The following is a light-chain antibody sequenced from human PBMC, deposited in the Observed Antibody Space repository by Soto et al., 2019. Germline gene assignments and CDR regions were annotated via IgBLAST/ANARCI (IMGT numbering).Light chain of an antibody. CDR2: GVS. V-gene: IGLV2-14*01. Sequence: QSALTQPASVSGSPGQSITISCTGTSSDVGGYNYVSWYQQHPGNAPKLMINGVSNRPSGVSNRFSGSKSGNTASLTISGLQAEDEADYYCSSFTRINTRVFGGGSKLTVL. CDR3: SSFTRINTRV. J-gene: IGLJ3*02. CDR1: SSDVGGYNY.